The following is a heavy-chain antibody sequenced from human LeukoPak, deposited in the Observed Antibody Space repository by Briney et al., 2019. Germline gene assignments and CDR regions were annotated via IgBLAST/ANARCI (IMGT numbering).Heavy chain of an antibody. D-gene: IGHD2-8*01. Sequence: PSETLSLTCAVYGGSFSGYYWSWIRQPPGKGLEWIGEINHSGSTNYNPSLKSRVTISVDTSKNQFSPKLSSVTAADTAVYYCARGNIVLMVYATYYYYGMGVWGQGTTVTVSS. CDR1: GGSFSGYY. J-gene: IGHJ6*02. CDR2: INHSGST. V-gene: IGHV4-34*01. CDR3: ARGNIVLMVYATYYYYGMGV.